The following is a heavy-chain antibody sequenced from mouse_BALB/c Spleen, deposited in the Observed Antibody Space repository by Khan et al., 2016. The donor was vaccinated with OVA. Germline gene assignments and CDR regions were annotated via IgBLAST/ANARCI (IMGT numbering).Heavy chain of an antibody. V-gene: IGHV1-7*01. Sequence: QVQLQQSGAELANPGASVKMSCKASGYTFTSYWMHWVKQRPGQGLEWIGFINPSTGYTEYNQKFKDKATLTTDKSSSTAYMQLSSLTFEDSAVXYCTRRGLFGIFVYWGQGTLVTVSA. CDR3: TRRGLFGIFVY. CDR1: GYTFTSYW. J-gene: IGHJ3*01. CDR2: INPSTGYT. D-gene: IGHD1-1*02.